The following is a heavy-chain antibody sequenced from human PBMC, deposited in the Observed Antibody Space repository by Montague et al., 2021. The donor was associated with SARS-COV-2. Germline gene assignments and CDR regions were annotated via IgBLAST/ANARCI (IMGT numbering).Heavy chain of an antibody. CDR2: ISDSGRT. V-gene: IGHV4-59*08. D-gene: IGHD2-21*01. Sequence: SETLSLTCLVSGDSVNSFSWSWTRQSPGKGLEWIGAISDSGRTHXNPSLKSRATISTDTSKNEISLRLTSVTAADTAVYSCARHQDLFSNEGVIGFDIWGQGTMVTVSS. J-gene: IGHJ3*02. CDR3: ARHQDLFSNEGVIGFDI. CDR1: GDSVNSFS.